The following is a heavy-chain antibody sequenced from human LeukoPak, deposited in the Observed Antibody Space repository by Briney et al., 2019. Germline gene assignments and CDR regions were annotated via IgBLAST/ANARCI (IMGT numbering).Heavy chain of an antibody. Sequence: PSGTLSLTCAVYGGTFSGYYWSCIPQPPGKRLEWVGESNDSGGTNYNPSLKSRVTISADKTKNQVSLKLTSVTAADTAVYYCARLSVIVGAALEYYYYYMDVWGKGTTVTVSS. J-gene: IGHJ6*03. D-gene: IGHD1-26*01. V-gene: IGHV4-34*01. CDR1: GGTFSGYY. CDR3: ARLSVIVGAALEYYYYYMDV. CDR2: SNDSGGT.